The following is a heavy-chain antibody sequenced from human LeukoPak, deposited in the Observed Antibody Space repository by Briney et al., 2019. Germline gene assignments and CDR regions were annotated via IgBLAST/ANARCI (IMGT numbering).Heavy chain of an antibody. D-gene: IGHD2-15*01. J-gene: IGHJ3*02. CDR1: GFTFSSYS. V-gene: IGHV3-21*01. CDR3: ARASGYCSGGSCYEAFDI. Sequence: GGSLRLSCAASGFTFSSYSMNWVRQAPGKGLEWVSSISSSSSYIYYADSVKGRFTISRDNAKNSPYLQMNSLRAEDTAVYYCARASGYCSGGSCYEAFDIWGQGTMVTVSS. CDR2: ISSSSSYI.